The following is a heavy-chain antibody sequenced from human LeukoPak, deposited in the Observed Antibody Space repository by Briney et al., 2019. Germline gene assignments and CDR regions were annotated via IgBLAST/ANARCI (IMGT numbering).Heavy chain of an antibody. J-gene: IGHJ4*02. V-gene: IGHV3-49*03. D-gene: IGHD6-13*01. CDR2: IRSRAYGGTT. CDR3: AILSCGIAAAGTEDY. Sequence: QPGRSLRLSCTASGFTFGDYAMSWFRQAPGKGLEWVGFIRSRAYGGTTEYAASVRGRFTISRDDSESIAYLQMNSLRAEDTAVYYCAILSCGIAAAGTEDYWGQGTLVTVSS. CDR1: GFTFGDYA.